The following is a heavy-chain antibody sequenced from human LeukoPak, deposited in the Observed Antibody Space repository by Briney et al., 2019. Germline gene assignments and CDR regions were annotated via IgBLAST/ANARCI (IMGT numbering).Heavy chain of an antibody. D-gene: IGHD3-10*01. CDR2: ISAYNGNT. V-gene: IGHV1-18*01. Sequence: ASVKVSCKASGYTFTSYGISWVRHAPGQGLEWMGWISAYNGNTSYAQKLQGRVTMTTDASTSTAYMELRSLRSDDTAVYYCARYIMVRGFNNWFDPWGQGTLVTVSS. CDR1: GYTFTSYG. J-gene: IGHJ5*02. CDR3: ARYIMVRGFNNWFDP.